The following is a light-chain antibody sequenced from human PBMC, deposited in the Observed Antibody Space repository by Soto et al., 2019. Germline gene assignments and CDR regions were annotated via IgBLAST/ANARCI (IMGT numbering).Light chain of an antibody. V-gene: IGKV1-39*01. CDR1: QGVSAY. J-gene: IGKJ2*01. Sequence: DIQMTQSPSSLSASVGDRVTITCRASQGVSAYLLWYQQTQGKAPKLLIYAASNLLSGVPSRFSGSGSGTNFTLTISRLESEDFAVYYCQQYGGAPPHTFGQGTKLEIK. CDR3: QQYGGAPPHT. CDR2: AAS.